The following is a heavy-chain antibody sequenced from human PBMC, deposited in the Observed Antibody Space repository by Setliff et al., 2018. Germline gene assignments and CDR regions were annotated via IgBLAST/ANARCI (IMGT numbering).Heavy chain of an antibody. Sequence: SVKVSCKASGGTFTKYGISWVRQAPGQGLEWMGGTIPMFGTTNYAQKFQGRVTMTTDTSTSTAYMELRSLRSDDTAVYYCARDLDYQYYYDSSGRDAFDIWGQGTMVTVSS. CDR2: TIPMFGTT. V-gene: IGHV1-69*05. J-gene: IGHJ3*02. CDR3: ARDLDYQYYYDSSGRDAFDI. D-gene: IGHD3-22*01. CDR1: GGTFTKYG.